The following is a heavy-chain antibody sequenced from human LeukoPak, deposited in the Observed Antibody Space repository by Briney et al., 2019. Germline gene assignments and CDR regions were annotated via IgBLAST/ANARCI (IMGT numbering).Heavy chain of an antibody. V-gene: IGHV1-69*01. CDR3: ARGGSISYGYLMD. D-gene: IGHD5-18*01. J-gene: IGHJ4*02. CDR1: GGTFSSYA. CDR2: IITTIGRA. Sequence: SLKVSCKASGGTFSSYAISWVRQAPGQGLEWMGGIITTIGRANYAQKFQSRVTITADESTSTAHMELSSLRSEDAAVDYCARGGSISYGYLMDWGQGTLVTVS.